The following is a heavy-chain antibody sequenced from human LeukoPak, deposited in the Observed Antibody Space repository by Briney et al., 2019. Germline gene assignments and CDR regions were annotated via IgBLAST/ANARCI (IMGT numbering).Heavy chain of an antibody. V-gene: IGHV4-59*01. CDR1: GGSISSYY. CDR3: ARAPYYYGSNYYFDY. J-gene: IGHJ4*02. D-gene: IGHD3-10*01. Sequence: SETLSLTCTVSGGSISSYYWSWIRQPPGKGLEWIGYIYYSGSTNYNPSLKSRVTISVDTSKNQFSLKLNSVTAADTAVYYCARAPYYYGSNYYFDYWGQGTLVTVSS. CDR2: IYYSGST.